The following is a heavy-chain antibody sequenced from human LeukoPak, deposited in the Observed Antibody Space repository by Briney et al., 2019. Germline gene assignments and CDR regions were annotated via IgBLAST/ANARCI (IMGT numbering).Heavy chain of an antibody. J-gene: IGHJ1*01. Sequence: GGSLRLSCAASGFTFSSYSMYWVRQAPGKGLEWVAIIKQDGSEEFYVDSVKGRFIIYRDNAKNSLYLQMNSLRVEDTAVYYCVGGTGWRLDSWGQGTLVTVSS. V-gene: IGHV3-7*05. CDR2: IKQDGSEE. CDR1: GFTFSSYS. D-gene: IGHD6-19*01. CDR3: VGGTGWRLDS.